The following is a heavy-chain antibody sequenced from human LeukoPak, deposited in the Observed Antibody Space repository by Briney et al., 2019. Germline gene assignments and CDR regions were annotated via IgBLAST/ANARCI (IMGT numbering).Heavy chain of an antibody. J-gene: IGHJ4*02. Sequence: ASVKVSCKASGYTFTGYYMHWVRQAPGQGLEWMGRIIPILGIANYAQKFQGRVTITADKSTSTAYMELSSLRSEDTAVYYCADFDSPYWGQGTLVTVSS. CDR2: IIPILGIA. CDR1: GYTFTGYY. CDR3: ADFDSPY. V-gene: IGHV1-69*02. D-gene: IGHD3-3*01.